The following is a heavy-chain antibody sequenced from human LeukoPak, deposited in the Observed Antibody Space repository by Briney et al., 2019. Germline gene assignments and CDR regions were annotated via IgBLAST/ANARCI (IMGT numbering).Heavy chain of an antibody. J-gene: IGHJ3*02. CDR1: GGSISSYY. Sequence: SETLSLTCTVSGGSISSYYWSWIRQHPGKGLEWIGYIYYSGSTYYNPSLKSRVTISVDTSKNQFSLKLSSVTAADTAVYYCARGVWGITFGGTHDAFDIWGQGTMVTVSS. V-gene: IGHV4-59*06. CDR3: ARGVWGITFGGTHDAFDI. CDR2: IYYSGST. D-gene: IGHD3-16*01.